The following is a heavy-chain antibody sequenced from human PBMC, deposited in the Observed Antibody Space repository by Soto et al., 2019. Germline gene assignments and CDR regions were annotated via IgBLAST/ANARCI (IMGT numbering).Heavy chain of an antibody. Sequence: SVKVSCKASGGTFSSYAISWVRQAPGQGLEWMGGIIPVFGTANYAQKFQGRVTITADESTSTAYMELSSLRSEDPAVYYCARKATVTMENYYYYSGMDVWGQGTTVTVSS. J-gene: IGHJ6*02. CDR1: GGTFSSYA. CDR2: IIPVFGTA. CDR3: ARKATVTMENYYYYSGMDV. V-gene: IGHV1-69*13. D-gene: IGHD4-17*01.